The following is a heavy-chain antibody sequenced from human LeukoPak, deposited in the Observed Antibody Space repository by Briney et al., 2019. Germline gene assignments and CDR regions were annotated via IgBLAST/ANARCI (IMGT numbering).Heavy chain of an antibody. CDR3: AKPYDYVWGSYRPFDY. D-gene: IGHD3-16*02. V-gene: IGHV3-23*01. CDR1: GFTFSSYG. CDR2: ISGSGGST. J-gene: IGHJ4*02. Sequence: PGGSLRLSCAASGFTFSSYGMSWVRQAPGKGLEWVSAISGSGGSTYYADSVKGRFTISRDNSKNTLYLQMNSLRAEDTAVYYCAKPYDYVWGSYRPFDYWGQGTLVTVSS.